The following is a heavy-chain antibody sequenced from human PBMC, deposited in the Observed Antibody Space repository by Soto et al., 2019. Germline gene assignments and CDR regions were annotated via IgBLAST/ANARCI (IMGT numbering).Heavy chain of an antibody. J-gene: IGHJ4*02. D-gene: IGHD6-25*01. CDR3: AGSVWRYYFGY. CDR1: GFSVSGNY. Sequence: EVQLVETGGGLMQPGGSLRLSCAASGFSVSGNYMSWVRQPPGKGLEWVSLIYSDGTTYYADSVRGRFTISRDISKNTVYLQTSSLRADDTAVFYCAGSVWRYYFGYWGQGTLVTVSS. CDR2: IYSDGTT. V-gene: IGHV3-53*02.